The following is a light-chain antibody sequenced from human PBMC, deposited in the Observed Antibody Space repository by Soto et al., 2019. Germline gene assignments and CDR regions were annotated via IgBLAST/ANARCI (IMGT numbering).Light chain of an antibody. Sequence: EIVMTQSPATLSVSPGERATLSCRASQSVSSNLAWYQQKPGQAPRLLIYGASTRATGIPARFSGSGSGTEFTLTISSLPAEDFAVYYCQQYNNWPGGTFGQGTKLEIK. CDR1: QSVSSN. CDR2: GAS. J-gene: IGKJ2*01. V-gene: IGKV3-15*01. CDR3: QQYNNWPGGT.